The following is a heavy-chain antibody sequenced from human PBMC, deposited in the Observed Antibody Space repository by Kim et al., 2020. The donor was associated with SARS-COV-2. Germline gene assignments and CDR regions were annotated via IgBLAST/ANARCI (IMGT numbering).Heavy chain of an antibody. J-gene: IGHJ4*02. CDR1: GFTFSSYA. V-gene: IGHV3-23*01. Sequence: GGSLRLSCAASGFTFSSYAMSWVRQATGKGLEWVSSITSNSVTSYYADSVRGRFTISRDNSKSTLFLQMISLRAEDTAVYYCAKVRETSVVTSRFDYWGQGTLVPVSS. CDR3: AKVRETSVVTSRFDY. CDR2: ITSNSVTS. D-gene: IGHD5-18*01.